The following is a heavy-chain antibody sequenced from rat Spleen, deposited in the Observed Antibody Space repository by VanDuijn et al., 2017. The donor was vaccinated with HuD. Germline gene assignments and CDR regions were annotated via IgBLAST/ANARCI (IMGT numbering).Heavy chain of an antibody. CDR2: ISSSSDT. Sequence: VQLVESGGGLVQPGRSLKLSCSASGFTFSTYGMHWIRQAPGKGLDWVAYISSSSDTVYADAVKERFTISRDIAKNTLYLQLNSLKSEDTAIYYCARRGAYGYDGSYFDYWGQGVMVTISS. CDR1: GFTFSTYG. D-gene: IGHD1-12*03. CDR3: ARRGAYGYDGSYFDY. J-gene: IGHJ2*01. V-gene: IGHV5-62*01.